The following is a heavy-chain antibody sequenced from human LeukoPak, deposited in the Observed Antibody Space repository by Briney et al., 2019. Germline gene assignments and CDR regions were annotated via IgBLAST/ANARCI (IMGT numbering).Heavy chain of an antibody. CDR2: INPNSGGT. CDR1: GYTFTGYY. J-gene: IGHJ5*02. Sequence: ASVKVSCKASGYTFTGYYMHWVRQAPGQGLEWMGWINPNSGGTNYAQKFQGRVTMTRDTSISTAYMELNRLRSDDTAVYYCARTVRMTTVTKGNWFDPWGQGTLVTVSS. V-gene: IGHV1-2*02. D-gene: IGHD4-17*01. CDR3: ARTVRMTTVTKGNWFDP.